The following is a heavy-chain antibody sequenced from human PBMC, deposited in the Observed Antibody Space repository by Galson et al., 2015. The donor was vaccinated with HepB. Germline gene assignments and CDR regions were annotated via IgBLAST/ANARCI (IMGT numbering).Heavy chain of an antibody. CDR1: GFTFSSYS. V-gene: IGHV3-48*02. CDR3: ARGLTYFDY. D-gene: IGHD3-9*01. J-gene: IGHJ4*02. Sequence: SLRLSCAASGFTFSSYSMNWVRQAPGKGLEWVSYISSSSSSIYYADPVKGRFTISRDSAKKSLYLQMNSLRDEDTAVYYCARGLTYFDYWGQGTLVTVSS. CDR2: ISSSSSSI.